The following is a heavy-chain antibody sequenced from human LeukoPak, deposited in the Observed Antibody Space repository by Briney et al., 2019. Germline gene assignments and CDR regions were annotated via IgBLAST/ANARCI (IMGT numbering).Heavy chain of an antibody. V-gene: IGHV5-51*01. J-gene: IGHJ3*02. CDR1: GYSFTSYW. Sequence: GESLKISCKGSGYSFTSYWIGWVRQMPGKGLEWMGIIYPGDSDTRYSPSFQGQVTISADKSISTAYLQWSSLKASDTALYYCARYYYDSSGYFDAFDIWGQGTMVTVSS. CDR2: IYPGDSDT. D-gene: IGHD3-22*01. CDR3: ARYYYDSSGYFDAFDI.